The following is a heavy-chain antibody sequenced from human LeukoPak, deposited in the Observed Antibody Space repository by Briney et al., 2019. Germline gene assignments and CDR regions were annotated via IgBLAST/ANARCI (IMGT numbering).Heavy chain of an antibody. J-gene: IGHJ4*02. CDR3: ARKIGFSSSWYYGRHYFDY. D-gene: IGHD6-13*01. CDR2: ISGSVGST. CDR1: GFTFGSYA. V-gene: IGHV3-23*01. Sequence: PGRSLRLSCAASGFTFGSYAMGWVRQAPGKGLEWVSAISGSVGSTYYADSVKGRFTISRDNSKNTLYLQMNSLRAEDTAVYYCARKIGFSSSWYYGRHYFDYWGQGTLVTVSS.